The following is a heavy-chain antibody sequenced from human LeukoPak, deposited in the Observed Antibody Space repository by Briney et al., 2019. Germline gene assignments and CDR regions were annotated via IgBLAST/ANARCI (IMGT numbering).Heavy chain of an antibody. Sequence: GGSLRLSCAASGFTFSNAWMNWVRQAPGKGLEWVGRIKSKTDGGATDYAAPVKGRFTISRDDSKNTLYLQMNSLKTEDTAVYYCAKSSSSWYFDYWGQGTPVTVSS. CDR3: AKSSSSWYFDY. V-gene: IGHV3-15*07. CDR1: GFTFSNAW. D-gene: IGHD6-13*01. J-gene: IGHJ4*02. CDR2: IKSKTDGGAT.